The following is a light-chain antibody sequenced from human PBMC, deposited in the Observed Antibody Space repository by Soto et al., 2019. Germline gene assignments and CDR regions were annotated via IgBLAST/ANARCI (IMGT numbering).Light chain of an antibody. J-gene: IGKJ4*01. V-gene: IGKV1-27*01. Sequence: DIQMTQSPSSLSAFVGDRVTIICRASQGIAVYLAWYQQKPGKVPKLLIYGGSSLVSGVPFRFSGSGSGTDFTLTISSLQPEDVATYYCQRYNSAPRTFGGGTKVEIK. CDR3: QRYNSAPRT. CDR2: GGS. CDR1: QGIAVY.